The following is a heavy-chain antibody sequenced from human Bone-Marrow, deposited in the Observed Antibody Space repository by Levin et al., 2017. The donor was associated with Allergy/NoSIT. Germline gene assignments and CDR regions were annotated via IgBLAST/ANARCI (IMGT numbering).Heavy chain of an antibody. CDR3: AKDTEYYYDSNGYYNY. J-gene: IGHJ4*02. CDR2: ISWNSGSI. Sequence: SLKISCAASGFNFDHYAMHWVRQAPGKGLEWVSGISWNSGSIGYEDSVKGRFTISRDNAKNSLYLQMNSLRPEDTAFYYCAKDTEYYYDSNGYYNYWGQGTLVTVSS. V-gene: IGHV3-9*01. D-gene: IGHD3-22*01. CDR1: GFNFDHYA.